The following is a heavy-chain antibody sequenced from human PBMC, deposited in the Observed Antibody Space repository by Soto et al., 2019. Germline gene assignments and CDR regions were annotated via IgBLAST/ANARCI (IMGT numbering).Heavy chain of an antibody. Sequence: QVQVVESGGGVVQPGRSLRLSCAASGFTFSSYGMHWVRQAPGKGLEWVTVISYDGSNKYYADSVKGRFTISRDNSKNTLYLQMGSLRAEDTAVYYCAKDTYYHDSSGYYVFDYWGQGTLVTVSS. CDR2: ISYDGSNK. V-gene: IGHV3-30*18. D-gene: IGHD3-22*01. CDR1: GFTFSSYG. CDR3: AKDTYYHDSSGYYVFDY. J-gene: IGHJ4*02.